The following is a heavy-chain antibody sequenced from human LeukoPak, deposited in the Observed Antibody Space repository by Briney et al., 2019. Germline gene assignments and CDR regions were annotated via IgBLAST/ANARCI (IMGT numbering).Heavy chain of an antibody. CDR3: ARGSGWVPPENHYYYGMDV. D-gene: IGHD3-3*01. Sequence: SVKVSCKASGGTFSRYAISWVRQAPGQGLEWMGGIIPIFGTANYAQKFQGRVTITADESTSTAYMELSSLRSEDTAVYYCARGSGWVPPENHYYYGMDVWGQGTTVTVSS. J-gene: IGHJ6*02. CDR1: GGTFSRYA. V-gene: IGHV1-69*01. CDR2: IIPIFGTA.